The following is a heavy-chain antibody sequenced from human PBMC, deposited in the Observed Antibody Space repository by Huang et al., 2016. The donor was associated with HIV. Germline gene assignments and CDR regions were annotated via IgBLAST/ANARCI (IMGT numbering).Heavy chain of an antibody. V-gene: IGHV3-48*01. D-gene: IGHD3-22*01. CDR3: VRDSSSGLQLRY. Sequence: EVQLVESGGGLAQPGGSLRLSCVASGYTFSTYSMNWVRQAPGKGLELVSYISKTSGATSYPGSVKGRFTVSRDNVKNSLYLQMNRLRVEDTAMYYCVRDSSSGLQLRYWGQGALVIVS. J-gene: IGHJ4*02. CDR2: ISKTSGAT. CDR1: GYTFSTYS.